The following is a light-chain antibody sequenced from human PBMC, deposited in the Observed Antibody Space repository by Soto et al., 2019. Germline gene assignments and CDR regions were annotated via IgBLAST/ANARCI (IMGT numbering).Light chain of an antibody. CDR1: QSVSSY. CDR3: QQYYQWPIT. Sequence: EVVLTQSPVTLSLSPGERATLSCRASQSVSSYLAWYQQKPGQVPRLLIYGASTRATGIPARFSGSGSGTEFTLTISSLQSEDFGVYYCQQYYQWPITFGQGTLLEIK. J-gene: IGKJ5*01. V-gene: IGKV3-15*01. CDR2: GAS.